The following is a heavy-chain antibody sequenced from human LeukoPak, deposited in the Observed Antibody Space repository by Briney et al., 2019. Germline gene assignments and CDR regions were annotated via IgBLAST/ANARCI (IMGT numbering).Heavy chain of an antibody. Sequence: GGSLRLSCAASGFTVSDYYMSWIRQAPGKGLEWVSYISSSGSTIYYADSVKGRFTISRDNAKNSLYLQMNSLRAEDTAVYYCARGAIAVAGTPYYYGMDVWGQGTTVTVSS. J-gene: IGHJ6*02. V-gene: IGHV3-11*01. CDR2: ISSSGSTI. CDR3: ARGAIAVAGTPYYYGMDV. D-gene: IGHD6-19*01. CDR1: GFTVSDYY.